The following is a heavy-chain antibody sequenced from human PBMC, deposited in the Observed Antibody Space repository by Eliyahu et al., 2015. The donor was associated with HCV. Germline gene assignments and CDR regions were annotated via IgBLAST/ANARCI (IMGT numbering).Heavy chain of an antibody. D-gene: IGHD6-19*01. J-gene: IGHJ5*02. V-gene: IGHV4-59*01. CDR3: ASGGGGIAVAGTGGWFDP. Sequence: QVQLQESGPGLVKPSETLSLTCTVSGGSITTYYWSWIRLPPGKGLEWIGYSHYSGRTNYNPPLKSRVTISVDTSKNQFSLNLXSVTAADTAVYYCASGGGGIAVAGTGGWFDPWGQGTLVTVSS. CDR2: SHYSGRT. CDR1: GGSITTYY.